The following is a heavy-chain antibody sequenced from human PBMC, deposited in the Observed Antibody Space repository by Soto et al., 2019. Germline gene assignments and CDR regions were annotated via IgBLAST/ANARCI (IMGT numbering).Heavy chain of an antibody. CDR1: GGTFSSYT. V-gene: IGHV1-69*02. Sequence: QVQLVQSEAEVKKPGSSVKVSCKASGGTFSSYTISWVRQAPGQGLEWMGRIIPILGIAYYAQKFQGRVTITAEESTSTPYMELSSLRSEDTAVYYCASKYSSGWYGSWGQGTLVHVSS. CDR2: IIPILGIA. D-gene: IGHD6-19*01. CDR3: ASKYSSGWYGS. J-gene: IGHJ4*02.